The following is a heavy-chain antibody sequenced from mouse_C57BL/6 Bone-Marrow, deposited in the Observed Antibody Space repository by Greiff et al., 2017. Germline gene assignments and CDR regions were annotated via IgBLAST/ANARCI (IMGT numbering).Heavy chain of an antibody. J-gene: IGHJ3*01. V-gene: IGHV1-76*01. CDR2: IYPGSGNT. CDR3: ARGRGGPLFAY. CDR1: GYTFTDYY. Sequence: QVQLQQSGAELVRPGASVKLSCKASGYTFTDYYINWVKQRPGQGLEWIARIYPGSGNTYYNEKFKGKATLTAEKSSSTAYMQLSSLTSEDSAVYFCARGRGGPLFAYWGQGTLVTVSA. D-gene: IGHD1-1*02.